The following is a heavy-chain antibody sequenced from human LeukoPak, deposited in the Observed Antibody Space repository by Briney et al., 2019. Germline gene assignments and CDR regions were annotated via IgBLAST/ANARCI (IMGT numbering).Heavy chain of an antibody. Sequence: SETLSLTCTVSGGSISSYYWSWIRQPPGNGLEWIGDIYYSGSTNYNPSLKSRVTISVDTSKNQFSLKLSSVTAADTAVYYCASSSIAARPHYYYGMDVWGQGTTVTVSS. CDR3: ASSSIAARPHYYYGMDV. J-gene: IGHJ6*02. CDR2: IYYSGST. CDR1: GGSISSYY. D-gene: IGHD6-6*01. V-gene: IGHV4-59*08.